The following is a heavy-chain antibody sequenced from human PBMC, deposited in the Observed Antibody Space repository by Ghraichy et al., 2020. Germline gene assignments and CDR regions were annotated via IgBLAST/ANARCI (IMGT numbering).Heavy chain of an antibody. CDR2: INPGGGGT. CDR3: ARDLVTGDSYYYYGLDV. J-gene: IGHJ6*02. Sequence: ASVKVSCKASGYTFSDYSIHWVRQAPGQGLEWMGWINPGGGGTNYAQKFQGRVTMTRDTSITTAYMELRRLRSDDTAVYYCARDLVTGDSYYYYGLDVWGRGTTVTVS. V-gene: IGHV1-2*02. CDR1: GYTFSDYS. D-gene: IGHD1-20*01.